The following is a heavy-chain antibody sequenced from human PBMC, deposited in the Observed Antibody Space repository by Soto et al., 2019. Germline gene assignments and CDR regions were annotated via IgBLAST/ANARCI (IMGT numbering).Heavy chain of an antibody. CDR1: GGSISSGDYS. D-gene: IGHD1-26*01. CDR3: ARDGRYTRFDY. Sequence: QVQLQESGPGLVKPSQTLSLTCTVSGGSISSGDYSWSWIRQPPGKGLEWIGYIYYSGSTYYNPSLKSRVTISVATSKNQFSRKLSSVTAADTAVYYCARDGRYTRFDYWGQGTLVTVSS. J-gene: IGHJ4*02. V-gene: IGHV4-30-4*01. CDR2: IYYSGST.